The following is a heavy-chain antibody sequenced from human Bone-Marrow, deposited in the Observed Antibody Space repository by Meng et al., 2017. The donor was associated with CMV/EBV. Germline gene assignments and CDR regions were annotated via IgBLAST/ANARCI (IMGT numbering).Heavy chain of an antibody. CDR2: IKHDGSEK. Sequence: ESLKFSSVASGIKTSSDRMNWVRQAQGKGLERGANIKHDGSEKYYVDSVKGRFTISRDNNKNSVHVQMNSLRAEDSAVYYGARDLKPFDSWSGYYLYYAMDVWGQGTTVTVSS. D-gene: IGHD3-3*01. J-gene: IGHJ6*02. CDR3: ARDLKPFDSWSGYYLYYAMDV. V-gene: IGHV3-7*01. CDR1: GIKTSSDR.